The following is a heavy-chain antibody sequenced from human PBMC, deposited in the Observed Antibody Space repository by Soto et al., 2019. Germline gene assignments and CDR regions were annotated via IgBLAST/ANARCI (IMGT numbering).Heavy chain of an antibody. CDR1: GVTFSSYA. CDR3: TKGATSPFDS. D-gene: IGHD3-16*01. J-gene: IGHJ4*02. Sequence: SVKVSCKASGVTFSSYAISWVRQAPGQGLEWMGGIIPIFGTANYAQKFQGRVTITADESTSTAYMELSSLRSEDTAIYYCTKGATSPFDSWGQGTRVTVSS. V-gene: IGHV1-69*13. CDR2: IIPIFGTA.